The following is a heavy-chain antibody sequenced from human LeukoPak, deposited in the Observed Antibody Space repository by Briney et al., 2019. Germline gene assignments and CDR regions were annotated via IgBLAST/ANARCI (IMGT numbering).Heavy chain of an antibody. D-gene: IGHD3-10*02. J-gene: IGHJ6*04. CDR2: ISSSGSTI. Sequence: GGSLRLFYAPSGLTFSSYGMHWARQAPGRGLEWVSYISSSGSTIYYADSVKGRFTISRDNAKNSLYLEMSSLRAEDTAVYYCAELGITMIGGVWGKGTTVTISS. V-gene: IGHV3-48*04. CDR1: GLTFSSYG. CDR3: AELGITMIGGV.